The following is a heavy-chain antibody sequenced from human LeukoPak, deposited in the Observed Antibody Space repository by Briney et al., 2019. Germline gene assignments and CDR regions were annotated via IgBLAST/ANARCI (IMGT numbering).Heavy chain of an antibody. D-gene: IGHD6-19*01. V-gene: IGHV3-23*01. CDR1: GLTFSSYA. CDR3: AKDPGSGWSKYYFDY. Sequence: GGSLRLSCAASGLTFSSYAMSWVRQAPGKGLEWVSAISGSGGSTYYADSVKGRFTISRDNSKNTLYLQMNSLRAEDTAVYYCAKDPGSGWSKYYFDYWGQGTLVTVSS. CDR2: ISGSGGST. J-gene: IGHJ4*02.